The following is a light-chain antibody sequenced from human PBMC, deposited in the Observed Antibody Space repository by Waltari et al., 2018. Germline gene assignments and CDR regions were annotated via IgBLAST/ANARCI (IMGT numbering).Light chain of an antibody. CDR2: AAS. Sequence: DIQMTQSPSSLSASVGARVTITCRASQSISSYLNWYQQKPGKAPKLLIYAASSLQSGVPSRFSGSGSGTDFTLTISSLQPEDFATYYCQQNYSTPYTFGQGTKLEIK. J-gene: IGKJ2*01. V-gene: IGKV1-39*01. CDR1: QSISSY. CDR3: QQNYSTPYT.